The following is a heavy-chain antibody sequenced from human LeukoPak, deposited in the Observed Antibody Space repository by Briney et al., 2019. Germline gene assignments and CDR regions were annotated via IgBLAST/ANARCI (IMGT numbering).Heavy chain of an antibody. D-gene: IGHD2-8*01. J-gene: IGHJ4*02. CDR2: IYHSGST. V-gene: IGHV4-38-2*02. CDR3: ARANLLGYCTNDVCPGGGVPFDY. Sequence: SETLSLTCTVSGYSISSGYYWGWIRQPPGKGLEWIGSIYHSGSTYYNPSLKSRVTISVNTSKNQFSLKLSSVTAADTAVYYCARANLLGYCTNDVCPGGGVPFDYWGQGTLVTVSS. CDR1: GYSISSGYY.